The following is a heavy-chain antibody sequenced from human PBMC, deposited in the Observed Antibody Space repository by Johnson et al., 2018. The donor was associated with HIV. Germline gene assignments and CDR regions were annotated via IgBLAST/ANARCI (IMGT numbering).Heavy chain of an antibody. D-gene: IGHD7-27*01. V-gene: IGHV3-66*02. CDR2: IYSGGST. CDR3: APLGDAFDI. CDR1: GFTFSSYD. Sequence: VQLVESGGGLVQPGGSLRLSCAASGFTFSSYDMHWVRQATGKGLEWVSAIYSGGSTYYADSVKGRFTISRDNSKNTLYLQMNSLRAEDTAVYYCAPLGDAFDIWGQGTMVTVSS. J-gene: IGHJ3*02.